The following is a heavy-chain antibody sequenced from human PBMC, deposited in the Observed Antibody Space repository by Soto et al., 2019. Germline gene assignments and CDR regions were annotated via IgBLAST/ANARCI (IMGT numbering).Heavy chain of an antibody. CDR2: IYHGGTT. V-gene: IGHV4-38-2*02. CDR3: ARGYVIVVDATPFYD. D-gene: IGHD2-15*01. CDR1: GYSISSGSY. Sequence: WGTLSLTCTVSGYSISSGSYWAWIRQPPGKGPEWIASIYHGGTTFCNPSLKSRITISVDASNNQSTLKLAAVTVADAAGCYCARGYVIVVDATPFYDWGHSNL. J-gene: IGHJ1*01.